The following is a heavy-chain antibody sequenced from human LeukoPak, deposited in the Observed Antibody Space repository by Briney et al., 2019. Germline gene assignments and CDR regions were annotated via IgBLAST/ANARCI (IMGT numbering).Heavy chain of an antibody. CDR1: GFTFSSYE. CDR3: ARVSGSYSLYYYMDV. V-gene: IGHV3-48*03. Sequence: PGGPLRLSCAASGFTFSSYEMNWVRKAPGKGREGVSYFNSSGSTIYYADSVKGRFTISRDNAKNSLYLQMNSLRAEDTAVYYCARVSGSYSLYYYMDVWGKGTTVTVSS. CDR2: FNSSGSTI. J-gene: IGHJ6*03. D-gene: IGHD1-26*01.